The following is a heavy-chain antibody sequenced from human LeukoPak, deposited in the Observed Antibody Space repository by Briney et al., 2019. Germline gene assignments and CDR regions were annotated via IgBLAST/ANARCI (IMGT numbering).Heavy chain of an antibody. D-gene: IGHD3-22*01. CDR2: INPNSGGT. CDR3: ARDLEYYYDSSGYYYSD. Sequence: ASVKVSCKASGYTFTGYYMHWVRQAPGQGLEWMGWINPNSGGTNYAQKFQGRVTMTRDTSISTAYMELSRLRSDDTAVYYCARDLEYYYDSSGYYYSDWGQGILVTASS. J-gene: IGHJ4*02. CDR1: GYTFTGYY. V-gene: IGHV1-2*02.